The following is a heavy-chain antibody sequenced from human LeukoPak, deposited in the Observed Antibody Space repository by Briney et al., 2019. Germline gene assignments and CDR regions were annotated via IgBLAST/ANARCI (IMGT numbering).Heavy chain of an antibody. J-gene: IGHJ5*02. D-gene: IGHD2-2*01. CDR3: AKGPYCSSTSCYPNWFDP. V-gene: IGHV3-23*01. Sequence: GGSLRLSCAASGFTFNNYAMSWVRQAPGKGLEWVSAISGSGGSTYYADSVKGRFTISRDNSKNTLYLQMNSLRAEDTAVYYCAKGPYCSSTSCYPNWFDPWGQGTLVTVSS. CDR1: GFTFNNYA. CDR2: ISGSGGST.